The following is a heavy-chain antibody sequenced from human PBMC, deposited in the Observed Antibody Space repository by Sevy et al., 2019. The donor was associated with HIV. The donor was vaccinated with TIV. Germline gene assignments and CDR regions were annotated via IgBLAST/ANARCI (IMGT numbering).Heavy chain of an antibody. J-gene: IGHJ4*02. D-gene: IGHD3-22*01. V-gene: IGHV3-23*01. CDR1: VFTFTEFV. Sequence: GGSLRLSCAASVFTFTEFVTSWVRQSPGKGLEWVSTINSGGGSTYYADSVKGRFTISRDNSQNTLDLQMNSLRAEDTAVYYCAKDVVGGYYDSSGYSDHWGQGTLVTVSS. CDR2: INSGGGST. CDR3: AKDVVGGYYDSSGYSDH.